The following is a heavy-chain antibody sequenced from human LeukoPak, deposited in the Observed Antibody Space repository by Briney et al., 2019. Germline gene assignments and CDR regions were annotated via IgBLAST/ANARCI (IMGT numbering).Heavy chain of an antibody. CDR3: AKDIYGDYGGVGY. J-gene: IGHJ4*02. Sequence: PGGSLRLSCAASGFTFSVYAMTWVRQAPGKGLEWVSTISGNVGRAFYADSVKGRFTISRDNSKNTLYLQMNSLRAEDTAAYYCAKDIYGDYGGVGYWGQGTLVTVSS. V-gene: IGHV3-23*01. CDR2: ISGNVGRA. D-gene: IGHD4-17*01. CDR1: GFTFSVYA.